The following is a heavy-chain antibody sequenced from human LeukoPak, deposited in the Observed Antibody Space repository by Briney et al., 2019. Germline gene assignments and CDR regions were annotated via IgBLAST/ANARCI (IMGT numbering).Heavy chain of an antibody. V-gene: IGHV4-59*01. CDR1: GASISSYY. CDR3: ASGPYPAAGTDHQFDY. D-gene: IGHD6-19*01. Sequence: SETVSLTCTVSGASISSYYWSWIRQPPGKGLEWIGYIYYRGSHNLNPSLKSRVTISVDTSKNQFSLKLSSVTAADTAVYYCASGPYPAAGTDHQFDYWGQGTLVT. J-gene: IGHJ4*02. CDR2: IYYRGSH.